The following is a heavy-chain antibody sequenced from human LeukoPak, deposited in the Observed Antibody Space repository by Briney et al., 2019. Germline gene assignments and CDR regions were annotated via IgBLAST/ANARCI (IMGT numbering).Heavy chain of an antibody. CDR2: ISYDGSNK. J-gene: IGHJ4*02. Sequence: GGSLRLSCAASGFTFSSYAMHWVRQAPGKGLEWVAVISYDGSNKYYADSVKGRFTISRDNSKNTLYLQMNSLRAEDTAVYYCARDRGGAHSYYFDYWGQGTLVTVSS. D-gene: IGHD2-21*01. CDR3: ARDRGGAHSYYFDY. V-gene: IGHV3-30*04. CDR1: GFTFSSYA.